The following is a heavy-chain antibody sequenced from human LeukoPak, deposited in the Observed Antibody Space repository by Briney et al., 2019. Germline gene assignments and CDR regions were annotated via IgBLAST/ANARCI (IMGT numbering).Heavy chain of an antibody. V-gene: IGHV4-39*01. CDR2: IYYSGST. J-gene: IGHJ4*02. Sequence: PSETLSLTCAVSGGSISTYYWGWIRQPPGKGLEWIGSIYYSGSTYYNPSLKSRVTISVDTSKNQFSLKLSSVTAADTAVYYCARLSGSPDYWGQGTLVTVSS. CDR3: ARLSGSPDY. D-gene: IGHD1-26*01. CDR1: GGSISTYY.